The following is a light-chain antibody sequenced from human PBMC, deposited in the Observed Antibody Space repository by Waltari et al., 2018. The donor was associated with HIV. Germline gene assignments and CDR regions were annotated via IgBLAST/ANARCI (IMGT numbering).Light chain of an antibody. V-gene: IGLV2-14*01. J-gene: IGLJ2*01. Sequence: QSALTQPASVSGSPGQSITISCTGTSSDVGGSNYVSWYQHHPGRAPKLMIYEVSNRPSGVSNRFSGSKSGNTASLTISGLQAEDEADYYCSSYTSSSPLFGGVTKLTVL. CDR3: SSYTSSSPL. CDR2: EVS. CDR1: SSDVGGSNY.